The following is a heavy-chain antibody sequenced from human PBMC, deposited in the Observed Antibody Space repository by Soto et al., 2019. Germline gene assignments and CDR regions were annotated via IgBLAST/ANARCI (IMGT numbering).Heavy chain of an antibody. V-gene: IGHV1-2*02. CDR1: GYRFTGYY. Sequence: LVKVSCKASGYRFTGYYIHSVRQAPGYGLEWMGWINPNSGGTNYAQKFQGRVTMASDTSISPASRVLSRLTSDDTAVYYCALLRGYSGYHSHFLDCCGQGSPVNVSS. J-gene: IGHJ1*01. CDR2: INPNSGGT. D-gene: IGHD5-12*01. CDR3: ALLRGYSGYHSHFLDC.